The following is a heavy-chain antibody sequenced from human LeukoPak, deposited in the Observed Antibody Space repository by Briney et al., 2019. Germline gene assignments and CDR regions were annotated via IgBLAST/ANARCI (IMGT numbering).Heavy chain of an antibody. CDR2: IYYTGRT. V-gene: IGHV4-59*01. CDR3: ARYTGSGLDY. D-gene: IGHD3-10*01. CDR1: GGSISSYY. J-gene: IGHJ4*02. Sequence: TTSETLSLTCTVSGGSISSYYWSWIRQPPGKGLEWIGYIYYTGRTNYNPSLKSRVTMSVDTSKNQFSLKLSSVTAADTALYYCARYTGSGLDYWGQGTLVTVSS.